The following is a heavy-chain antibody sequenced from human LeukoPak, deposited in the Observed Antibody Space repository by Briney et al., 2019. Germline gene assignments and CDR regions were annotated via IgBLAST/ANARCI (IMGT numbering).Heavy chain of an antibody. D-gene: IGHD3-22*01. Sequence: SGPTLVNPTQTLTLTCTSSGFSLSTSGVGVGWIRQPPGKALEWLALIYWNDDKPYSPSLKSRLTITKDTSKNQVVLKMTNMDPEDTAIYYCAHTRGRSGYYFDFDFWGQGTLVTVSS. CDR1: GFSLSTSGVG. J-gene: IGHJ4*02. CDR2: IYWNDDK. CDR3: AHTRGRSGYYFDFDF. V-gene: IGHV2-5*01.